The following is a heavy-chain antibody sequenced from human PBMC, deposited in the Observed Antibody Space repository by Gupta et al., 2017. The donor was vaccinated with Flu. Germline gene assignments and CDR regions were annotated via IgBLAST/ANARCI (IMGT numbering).Heavy chain of an antibody. CDR3: ARRPDDYVWGSYRGYFDY. CDR2: IYYSGST. Sequence: QLQLQESGPGLVKPSETLSLTCTVPGGSISSRSYYWGWIRQPPGKGLEWIGSIYYSGSTYYNPSLKSRVTISVDTSKNQFSLKLSSVTAADTAVYYCARRPDDYVWGSYRGYFDYWGQGTLVTVSS. J-gene: IGHJ4*02. CDR1: GGSISSRSYY. D-gene: IGHD3-16*02. V-gene: IGHV4-39*01.